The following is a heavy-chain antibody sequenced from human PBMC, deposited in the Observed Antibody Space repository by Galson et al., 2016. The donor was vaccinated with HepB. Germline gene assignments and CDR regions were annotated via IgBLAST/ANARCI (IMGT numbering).Heavy chain of an antibody. CDR1: GFSFRFYA. J-gene: IGHJ5*02. D-gene: IGHD3-10*01. Sequence: SLRLSCAVSGFSFRFYAMTWVRQAPGKGLKWVAAISGRGAETFSADSVKGRFTISRDNSKNTLYLHMNRLKVDDTAIYYCAKENNWFGGPNFGAWGQGAQVTVSS. V-gene: IGHV3-23*01. CDR3: AKENNWFGGPNFGA. CDR2: ISGRGAET.